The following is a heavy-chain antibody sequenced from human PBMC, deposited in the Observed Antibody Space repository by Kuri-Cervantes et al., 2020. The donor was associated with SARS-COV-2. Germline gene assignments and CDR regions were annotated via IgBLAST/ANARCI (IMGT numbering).Heavy chain of an antibody. J-gene: IGHJ6*03. Sequence: GSLRLSCTVSGGSISSSSYYWGWIHQPPGKGLEWIGSIYYSGSTYYNPSLKSRVTISVDTSKNQFSLKLSSVTAADTAVYYCAGKDIVVVPAFYYYMDVWGKGTTVTVSS. CDR1: GGSISSSSYY. CDR3: AGKDIVVVPAFYYYMDV. V-gene: IGHV4-39*07. D-gene: IGHD2-2*01. CDR2: IYYSGST.